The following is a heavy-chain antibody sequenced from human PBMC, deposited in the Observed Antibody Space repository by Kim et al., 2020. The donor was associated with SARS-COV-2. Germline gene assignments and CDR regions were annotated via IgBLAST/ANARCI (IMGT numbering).Heavy chain of an antibody. CDR2: ISSSGSTI. CDR3: ARGLKLGHPYSNYYDSSGLDY. CDR1: GFTFSDYY. V-gene: IGHV3-11*01. J-gene: IGHJ4*02. Sequence: GGSLRLSCAASGFTFSDYYMSWIRQAPGKGLEWVSYISSSGSTIYYADSVKGRFTISRDNAKNSLYLQMNSLRAEDTAVYYCARGLKLGHPYSNYYDSSGLDYWGQGTLVTVSS. D-gene: IGHD3-22*01.